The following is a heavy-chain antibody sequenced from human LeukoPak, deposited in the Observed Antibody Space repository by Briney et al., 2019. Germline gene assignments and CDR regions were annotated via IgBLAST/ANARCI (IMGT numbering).Heavy chain of an antibody. V-gene: IGHV1-69*05. CDR1: GGTFSNYA. D-gene: IGHD3-10*01. CDR3: ARVAGRVGWFDP. Sequence: SVKVSCKASGGTFSNYAISWVRQAPGQGLEWMGGIIPIFGTANYAQKLQGRVTITTDESTSTAYMELSSLRSEDTAVYYCARVAGRVGWFDPWGQGTLVTVPS. J-gene: IGHJ5*02. CDR2: IIPIFGTA.